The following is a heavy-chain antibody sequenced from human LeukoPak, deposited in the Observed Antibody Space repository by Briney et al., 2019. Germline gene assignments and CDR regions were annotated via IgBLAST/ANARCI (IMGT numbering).Heavy chain of an antibody. D-gene: IGHD3-22*01. CDR1: GYTFTSYG. CDR2: ISAYNGNT. CDR3: AGDVDSSGYKARARFDY. Sequence: ASVKVSCKASGYTFTSYGISWVRQAPGQGLEWMGWISAYNGNTNYAQKLQGRVTMTTDTSTSTAYMELRSLRSDDTAVYYCAGDVDSSGYKARARFDYWGQGTLVTVSS. J-gene: IGHJ4*02. V-gene: IGHV1-18*01.